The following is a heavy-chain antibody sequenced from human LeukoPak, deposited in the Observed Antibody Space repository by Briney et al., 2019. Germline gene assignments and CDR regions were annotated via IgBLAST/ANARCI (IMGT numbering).Heavy chain of an antibody. CDR1: GFAFSTYV. CDR2: ISVGGGNT. Sequence: PGGSLRLSCAVSGFAFSTYVMSWVRQAPAQGLEWVATISVGGGNTYYADSVKGRFTASRDNSKNTLYLRMNSLRAEDTAVYYCAKDPNWFDPWGQGTLVTVSS. V-gene: IGHV3-23*01. J-gene: IGHJ5*02. CDR3: AKDPNWFDP.